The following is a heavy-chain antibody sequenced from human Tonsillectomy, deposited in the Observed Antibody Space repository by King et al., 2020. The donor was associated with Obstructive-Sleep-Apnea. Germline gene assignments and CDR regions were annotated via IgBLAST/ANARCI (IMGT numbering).Heavy chain of an antibody. V-gene: IGHV3-23*04. Sequence: VQLVESGGGLVQPGGSLRLSCGASGFTFSNYAMSWVRQAPGKGLEWVSVISGSGGSTYYAISVKGRFTISRDNSKNTMSLQMNSLRAEDTAVYYCAREPDDYSSSWRPIDYWGQGTLVTVSS. CDR1: GFTFSNYA. CDR3: AREPDDYSSSWRPIDY. CDR2: ISGSGGST. J-gene: IGHJ4*02. D-gene: IGHD6-13*01.